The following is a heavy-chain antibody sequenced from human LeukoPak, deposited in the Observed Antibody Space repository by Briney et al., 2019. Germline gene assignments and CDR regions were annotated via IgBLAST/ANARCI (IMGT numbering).Heavy chain of an antibody. CDR1: GLTFSSYW. V-gene: IGHV3-74*01. CDR3: ARASTVTYYFDY. Sequence: GGSLRLSCAASGLTFSSYWMHWVRQAPGKGLVWVSRINSDGSSTSYADSVKGRFTISRDNAKNTLYLQMNSLRAEDTAVYYCARASTVTYYFDYWGQGTLVTVSS. CDR2: INSDGSST. J-gene: IGHJ4*02. D-gene: IGHD4-11*01.